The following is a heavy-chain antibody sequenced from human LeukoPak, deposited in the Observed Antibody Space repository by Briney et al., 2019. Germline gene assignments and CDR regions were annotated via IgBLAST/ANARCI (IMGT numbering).Heavy chain of an antibody. D-gene: IGHD4-17*01. CDR1: GFTVSSNY. V-gene: IGHV3-66*02. CDR2: IYSGGST. J-gene: IGHJ3*02. CDR3: VRGRGNGDYDYDAFDI. Sequence: PGGSLRLSCAASGFTVSSNYMSWVRQAPGKGLEWVSVIYSGGSTYYADSVKGRFTISRDNSKNTLYLQMNSLRAEDTAVYYCVRGRGNGDYDYDAFDIWGQGTMVTVSS.